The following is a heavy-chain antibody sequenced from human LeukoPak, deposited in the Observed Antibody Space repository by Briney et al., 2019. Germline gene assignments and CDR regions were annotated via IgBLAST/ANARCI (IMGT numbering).Heavy chain of an antibody. V-gene: IGHV3-64*01. CDR3: ARAGSGGTIDY. D-gene: IGHD5-12*01. CDR1: GFTFSSYA. J-gene: IGHJ4*02. Sequence: GGSLRLSCAASGFTFSSYAMHWVRQAPGKGLEYVSAISSNGGSTYYANSVKGRFTISRDNSKNTLYLQMGGLRAEDMAVYYCARAGSGGTIDYWGQGTLVTVSS. CDR2: ISSNGGST.